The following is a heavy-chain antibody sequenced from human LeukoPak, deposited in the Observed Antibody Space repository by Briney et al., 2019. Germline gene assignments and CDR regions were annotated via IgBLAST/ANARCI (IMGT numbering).Heavy chain of an antibody. J-gene: IGHJ4*02. V-gene: IGHV3-30-3*01. CDR2: ISYDASNE. CDR1: GFNFGDYP. CDR3: ARVGDYGDYADY. Sequence: GGSLRLSCAASGFNFGDYPMHWVRQAPGKGLEWVALISYDASNEYYADSVKGRFTISRDNSKNTLYLQMNSLRAEDTAVYYCARVGDYGDYADYWGQGTLVTVSS. D-gene: IGHD4-17*01.